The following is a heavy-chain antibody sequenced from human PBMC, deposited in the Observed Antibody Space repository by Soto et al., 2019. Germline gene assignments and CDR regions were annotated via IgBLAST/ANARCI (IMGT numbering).Heavy chain of an antibody. CDR3: AMLNSGSYSYHGMDV. CDR1: GFTFSSYA. V-gene: IGHV3-23*01. D-gene: IGHD1-26*01. Sequence: GSLLPTCSASGFTFSSYAMNWVRQAPGKGLEWVSAISGSGGNTFYADSVKGRFTISRDNSKNTLFLQMHSLRAEDTAIYYCAMLNSGSYSYHGMDVWGQGTKVTVYS. CDR2: ISGSGGNT. J-gene: IGHJ6*02.